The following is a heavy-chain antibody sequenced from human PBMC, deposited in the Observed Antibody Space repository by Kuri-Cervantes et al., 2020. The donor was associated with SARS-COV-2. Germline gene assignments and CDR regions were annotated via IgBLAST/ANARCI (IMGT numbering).Heavy chain of an antibody. V-gene: IGHV4-31*03. CDR3: ARVDVGYYYYGMDV. CDR2: IYYSGST. J-gene: IGHJ6*01. CDR1: GGSISSGGYY. Sequence: SETLSLTCTVSGGSISSGGYYWSWIRQHPGKGLEWIGYIYYSGSTYYNPSLKSRVTISVDTSKNQFSLKLSSVTAADTAVYYCARVDVGYYYYGMDVWGQGTTVTGYS. D-gene: IGHD3-10*02.